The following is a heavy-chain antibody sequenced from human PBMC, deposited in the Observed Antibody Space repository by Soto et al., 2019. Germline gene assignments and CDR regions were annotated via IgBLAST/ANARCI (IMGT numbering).Heavy chain of an antibody. D-gene: IGHD2-21*01. Sequence: QVQLVQSGAEVKKPGSSVKVSCEASGGSFISYTFTWVRQAPGQGLEWMGRIIPIQGRANYALKLQDRFTITADRSTKTVYMELRSLRPEDTAVYYCAKSLLFVDHAYMDVWGKGTTVTVSS. CDR3: AKSLLFVDHAYMDV. CDR2: IIPIQGRA. J-gene: IGHJ6*03. V-gene: IGHV1-69*02. CDR1: GGSFISYT.